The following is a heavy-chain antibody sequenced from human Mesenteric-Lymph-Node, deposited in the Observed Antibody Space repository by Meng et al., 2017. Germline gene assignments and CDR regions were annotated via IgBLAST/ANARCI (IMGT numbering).Heavy chain of an antibody. Sequence: GESLKISCAASGFTFSSYAMSWVRQAPGKGLEWVSAISGSGGSTYYADSVKGRFTISRDNSKNSLYLQMNSLRAEDTAVYYCASALGYDMTWGYYYYYGMDVWGQGTLVTVSS. CDR1: GFTFSSYA. J-gene: IGHJ6*02. V-gene: IGHV3-23*01. D-gene: IGHD3-3*01. CDR2: ISGSGGST. CDR3: ASALGYDMTWGYYYYYGMDV.